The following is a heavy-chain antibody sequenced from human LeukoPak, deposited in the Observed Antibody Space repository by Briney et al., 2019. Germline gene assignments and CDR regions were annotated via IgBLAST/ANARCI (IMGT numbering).Heavy chain of an antibody. V-gene: IGHV3-48*02. J-gene: IGHJ4*02. Sequence: GGSLRLSCAASGFTFSSYSMNWVRQAPGKGLKWVSYISSSSTTIYHAASVKGRFTISRDNAKNSLYLQMNSLRDDDTAVYYCATYAVAGTEYWGQGTLLTVSS. CDR3: ATYAVAGTEY. CDR2: ISSSSTTI. CDR1: GFTFSSYS. D-gene: IGHD6-19*01.